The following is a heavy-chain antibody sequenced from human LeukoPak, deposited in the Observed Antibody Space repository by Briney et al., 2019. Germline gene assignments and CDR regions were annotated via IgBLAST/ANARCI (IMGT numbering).Heavy chain of an antibody. D-gene: IGHD1-26*01. CDR3: ARDKTVGATILDY. V-gene: IGHV3-7*05. CDR2: IKQDGSEI. Sequence: GGSLRLSCAASGFTFSSYWMSWVRQAPGRGPEWVANIKQDGSEIYYVDSVKGRFTISRDNARNSLYLKMNSLRAEDTAVYYCARDKTVGATILDYWGQGTLVTVSS. CDR1: GFTFSSYW. J-gene: IGHJ4*02.